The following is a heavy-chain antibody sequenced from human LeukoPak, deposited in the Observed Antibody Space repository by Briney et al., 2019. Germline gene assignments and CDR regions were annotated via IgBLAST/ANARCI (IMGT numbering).Heavy chain of an antibody. Sequence: GGSLRLSCPASGFTVSRNYMSWIRQAPGKGLEWVSVIYSDGNTKYADSVKGRFTISRDNSKNMVYLQMDSLRDEDTAVYYCAQPHDYGGSWGQGTLVTVSS. CDR2: IYSDGNT. D-gene: IGHD4-23*01. J-gene: IGHJ4*02. CDR1: GFTVSRNY. CDR3: AQPHDYGGS. V-gene: IGHV3-53*01.